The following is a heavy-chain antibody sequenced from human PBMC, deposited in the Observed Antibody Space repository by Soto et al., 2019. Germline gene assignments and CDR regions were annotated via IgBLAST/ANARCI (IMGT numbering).Heavy chain of an antibody. J-gene: IGHJ4*02. CDR3: ARGAAVTTKANDY. CDR1: GFTFSNYW. D-gene: IGHD4-4*01. V-gene: IGHV3-74*01. CDR2: ISSDGTST. Sequence: GGSLRLSCAASGFTFSNYWMHWVRQAPGKGLVWVSRISSDGTSTNYADSVKGRFTISRDNAEHTLYLQMSSLRAEDTAVYYCARGAAVTTKANDYWGQGTLVTVSS.